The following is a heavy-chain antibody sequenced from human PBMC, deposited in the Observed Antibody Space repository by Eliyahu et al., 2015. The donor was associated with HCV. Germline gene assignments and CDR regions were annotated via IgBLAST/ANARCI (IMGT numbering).Heavy chain of an antibody. CDR2: IYYTGST. J-gene: IGHJ4*02. CDR1: GXSVXSXTYY. Sequence: QLQLQEAGPGLVKPSETLSLXCTVXGXSVXSXTYYWGWIRQPPGRGLEWIGNIYYTGSTHYNPSLKSRVTISVDASKNQFSLKLRSVTAADTAVYYCAGSFGVVPFHYWGPETLVTVSS. CDR3: AGSFGVVPFHY. D-gene: IGHD3-3*01. V-gene: IGHV4-39*01.